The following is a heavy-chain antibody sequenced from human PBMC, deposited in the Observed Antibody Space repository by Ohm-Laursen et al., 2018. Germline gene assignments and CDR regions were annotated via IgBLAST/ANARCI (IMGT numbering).Heavy chain of an antibody. Sequence: TLSLTCIVSGGSISNYYWNWIRQPPGKGLEWIGYIYYSGSTNYNPSLKSRVTISIDTSKNQFSLKLSSVTAADTAVYYCARRGDKGRSFDYWGQGTLVTVSS. CDR1: GGSISNYY. CDR3: ARRGDKGRSFDY. CDR2: IYYSGST. V-gene: IGHV4-59*08. J-gene: IGHJ4*02. D-gene: IGHD3-10*01.